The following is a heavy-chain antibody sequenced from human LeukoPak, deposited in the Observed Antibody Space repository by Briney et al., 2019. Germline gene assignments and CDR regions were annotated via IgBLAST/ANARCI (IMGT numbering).Heavy chain of an antibody. Sequence: SETLSLTCTVSGGSISSSSYYWGWIRQHPGKGLEWIGYIYYSGTTYYNPSLKSRLTISLDTSKNQFSLKLNSVTAADTAVYYCARDNGYCSGGSCYWDYWGQGTLVTVSS. V-gene: IGHV4-31*03. CDR3: ARDNGYCSGGSCYWDY. CDR2: IYYSGTT. D-gene: IGHD2-15*01. J-gene: IGHJ4*02. CDR1: GGSISSSSYY.